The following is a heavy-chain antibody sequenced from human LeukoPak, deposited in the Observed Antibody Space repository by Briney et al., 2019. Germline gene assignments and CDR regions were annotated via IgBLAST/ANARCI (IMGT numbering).Heavy chain of an antibody. CDR3: AREGRYFDWPPPFFDY. V-gene: IGHV3-66*01. J-gene: IGHJ4*02. D-gene: IGHD3-9*01. Sequence: GGSLRLSCAASGFTVSSNYMSWVRQAPGKGLEWVSVIYSGGSTYYADSVKGRFTISRDNSKNTLYLQMNSLRAEDTAVYYCAREGRYFDWPPPFFDYWGQGNLVTVSS. CDR2: IYSGGST. CDR1: GFTVSSNY.